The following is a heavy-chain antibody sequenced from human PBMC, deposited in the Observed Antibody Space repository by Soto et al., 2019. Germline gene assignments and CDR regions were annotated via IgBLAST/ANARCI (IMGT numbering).Heavy chain of an antibody. Sequence: SETLSLTCTVSGGSISSCYWSWIRQPAGKGLEWIGRIYTSGSTNYNPSLKSRVTMSVDTSKNQFSLKLSSVTAADTAVYYCARDLKGIAAAGSLYYYGMDVWGQGTTVTVSS. D-gene: IGHD6-13*01. CDR2: IYTSGST. CDR1: GGSISSCY. CDR3: ARDLKGIAAAGSLYYYGMDV. V-gene: IGHV4-4*07. J-gene: IGHJ6*02.